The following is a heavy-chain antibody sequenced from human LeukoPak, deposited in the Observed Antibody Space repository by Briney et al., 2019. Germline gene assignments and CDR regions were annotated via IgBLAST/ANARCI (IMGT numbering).Heavy chain of an antibody. D-gene: IGHD6-6*01. CDR1: GFTFSSYA. Sequence: GGSLRLSCAASGFTFSSYAMSWVRQAPGKGLEWVSAISGSGGSTYYADSVKGRFTISRDNSKNTLYLHMNSPRAEDTAVYYCAKDTWQLGDPFDYWGQGTLVTVSS. J-gene: IGHJ4*02. CDR2: ISGSGGST. CDR3: AKDTWQLGDPFDY. V-gene: IGHV3-23*01.